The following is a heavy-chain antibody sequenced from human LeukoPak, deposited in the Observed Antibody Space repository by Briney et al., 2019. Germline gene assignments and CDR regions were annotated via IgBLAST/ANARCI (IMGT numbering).Heavy chain of an antibody. D-gene: IGHD3-22*01. CDR1: GFTVSSNY. CDR3: ARGAGLFIEHDY. Sequence: GGSLRLSCAASGFTVSSNYMSWVRQAPGKGLELVSVIYSGGSTYYVDSVKGRFTISRDNSKNTLYLQMNSLRAEDKAVYYCARGAGLFIEHDYWGQGTLVTVSS. V-gene: IGHV3-66*01. J-gene: IGHJ4*02. CDR2: IYSGGST.